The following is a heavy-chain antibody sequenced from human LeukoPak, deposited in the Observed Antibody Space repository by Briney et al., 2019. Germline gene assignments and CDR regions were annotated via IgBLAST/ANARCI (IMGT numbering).Heavy chain of an antibody. V-gene: IGHV3-30*02. CDR3: ARSFDNYYYYYMDV. Sequence: GGSLRLSCAASGFTFSSYGMHWVRQAPGKGLEWVAFIRYDGSNKYYADSVKGRFTISRDNSKNTLYLQMNSLRAEDTAVYYCARSFDNYYYYYMDVWGKGTTVTISS. CDR2: IRYDGSNK. CDR1: GFTFSSYG. D-gene: IGHD3-10*01. J-gene: IGHJ6*03.